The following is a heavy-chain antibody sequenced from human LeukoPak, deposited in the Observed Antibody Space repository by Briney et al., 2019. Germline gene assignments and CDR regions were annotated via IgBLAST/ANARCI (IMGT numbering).Heavy chain of an antibody. D-gene: IGHD3-10*01. V-gene: IGHV3-15*01. CDR1: GFTFYNAW. J-gene: IGHJ3*02. CDR3: ATAVNYYGSGTLFACDI. CDR2: IKSKTDGGAK. Sequence: GGPLTLSCAASGFTFYNAWMPWVPEAPGKGLEWVGRIKSKTDGGAKDYAAPVRGRVTISRDDSKNTLFLEMNRLRTEDTGVYFCATAVNYYGSGTLFACDIWGEGTKVTVS.